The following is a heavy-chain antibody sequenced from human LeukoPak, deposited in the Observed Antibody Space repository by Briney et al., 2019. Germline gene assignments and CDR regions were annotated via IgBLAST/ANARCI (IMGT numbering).Heavy chain of an antibody. J-gene: IGHJ4*02. CDR1: GFTFSSYA. CDR2: ISYDGSNK. D-gene: IGHD3-3*01. Sequence: PGGSLRLSCAASGFTFSSYAMHWVRQAPGKGLEWVAVISYDGSNKYYAYSVKGRFTISRDNSKNTLYLQMNSLRAEDTAVYYCARASHDFWSGYYSPFDYWGQGTLVTVSS. V-gene: IGHV3-30-3*01. CDR3: ARASHDFWSGYYSPFDY.